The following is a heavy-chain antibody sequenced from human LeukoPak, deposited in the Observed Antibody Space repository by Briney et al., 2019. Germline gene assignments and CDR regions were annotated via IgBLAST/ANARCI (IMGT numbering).Heavy chain of an antibody. J-gene: IGHJ3*02. CDR1: GFTFSTYW. CDR3: TNCPLNSGYDFAFSVVGDAFDI. Sequence: GGSLRLSCAASGFTFSTYWMHWVRQAPGKGLEWVAFIRYDGSNKYYADSVKGRFTISRDNSKNTLYLQMNSLRAEDTAVYYCTNCPLNSGYDFAFSVVGDAFDIWGQGTMVTVSS. D-gene: IGHD5-12*01. V-gene: IGHV3-30*02. CDR2: IRYDGSNK.